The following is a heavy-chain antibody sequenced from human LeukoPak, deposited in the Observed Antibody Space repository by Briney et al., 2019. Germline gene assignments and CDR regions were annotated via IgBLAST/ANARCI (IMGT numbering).Heavy chain of an antibody. CDR3: ARDRSGPFWSGYHYYFDY. Sequence: PGGPLRLSCAASGFTVSSNYMSWVRQAPGKGLEWVSVIYSGGSTYYADSVKGRFTISRDNSKNTLYLQMNSLRAEDTAVYYCARDRSGPFWSGYHYYFDYWGQGTLVTVSS. CDR2: IYSGGST. CDR1: GFTVSSNY. V-gene: IGHV3-66*02. J-gene: IGHJ4*02. D-gene: IGHD3-3*01.